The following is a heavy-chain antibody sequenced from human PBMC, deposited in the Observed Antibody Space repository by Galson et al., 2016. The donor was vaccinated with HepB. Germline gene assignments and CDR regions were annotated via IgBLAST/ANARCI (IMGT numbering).Heavy chain of an antibody. CDR2: IYWDDDR. Sequence: LVKPTQTLTLTCTVSGQSLQDSKVGVGWIRQPPGKAPEWLGIIYWDDDRRYSPSLKNRISIAQDMSKNEVVLTPANVEPGDTGTYYCARRLDSSGEPCFDYWGQGILVTVAS. J-gene: IGHJ4*02. D-gene: IGHD1-26*01. CDR1: GQSLQDSKVG. V-gene: IGHV2-5*02. CDR3: ARRLDSSGEPCFDY.